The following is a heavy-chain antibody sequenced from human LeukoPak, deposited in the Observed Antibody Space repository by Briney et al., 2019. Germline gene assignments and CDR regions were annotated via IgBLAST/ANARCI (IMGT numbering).Heavy chain of an antibody. Sequence: GGSLRLSCAASGFTFRSFAMSWVRQAPGKGLEWVANIKQDGSEKYYVDSVKGRFTISRDNAKNSLYLQMNSLRAEDTAVYYCARTEWELFYFDYWGQGTLVTVSS. CDR1: GFTFRSFA. CDR2: IKQDGSEK. CDR3: ARTEWELFYFDY. V-gene: IGHV3-7*01. D-gene: IGHD1-26*01. J-gene: IGHJ4*02.